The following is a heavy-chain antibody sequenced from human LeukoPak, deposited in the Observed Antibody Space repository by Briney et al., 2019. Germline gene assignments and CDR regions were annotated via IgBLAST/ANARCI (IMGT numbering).Heavy chain of an antibody. Sequence: SETLSLTCTVSGGSITNSNYYWGWIRQPPGKGLEWIGSIYHSGSTYYNPSLKSRVTMSVDTSKNQFSLKLSSVTAADTAVYYCARVGGEGQWLVRPHSNYFDYWGQGTLVTVSS. V-gene: IGHV4-39*07. J-gene: IGHJ4*02. CDR2: IYHSGST. CDR1: GGSITNSNYY. CDR3: ARVGGEGQWLVRPHSNYFDY. D-gene: IGHD6-19*01.